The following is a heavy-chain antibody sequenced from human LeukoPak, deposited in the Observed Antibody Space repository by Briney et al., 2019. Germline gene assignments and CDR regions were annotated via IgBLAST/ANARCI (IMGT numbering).Heavy chain of an antibody. V-gene: IGHV1-2*02. J-gene: IGHJ4*02. CDR2: INPNSGGT. D-gene: IGHD2-2*01. CDR1: GYTFTSYY. Sequence: GASVKVSCKASGYTFTSYYMHWVRQAPGQGLEWMGWINPNSGGTNYAQKFQGRVTMTRDTSISTAYMELSRLRSDDTAVYYCARDAGIVVVPAAYFDYWGQGTLVTVSS. CDR3: ARDAGIVVVPAAYFDY.